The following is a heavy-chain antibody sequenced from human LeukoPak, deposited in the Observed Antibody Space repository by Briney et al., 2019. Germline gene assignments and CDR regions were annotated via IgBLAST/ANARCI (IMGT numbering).Heavy chain of an antibody. Sequence: PGGSLRLSCAASGFTFSSYSMTWVRHASGKGLEWVSSISSSSSYISYADSVNSRFTISRDNAKNSMYLQMNRLRAEDTAVYYCARDSTYYDFWSGYLHYYYYYFMDVWGKGTTVTVSS. CDR3: ARDSTYYDFWSGYLHYYYYYFMDV. D-gene: IGHD3-3*01. CDR2: ISSSSSYI. V-gene: IGHV3-21*01. CDR1: GFTFSSYS. J-gene: IGHJ6*03.